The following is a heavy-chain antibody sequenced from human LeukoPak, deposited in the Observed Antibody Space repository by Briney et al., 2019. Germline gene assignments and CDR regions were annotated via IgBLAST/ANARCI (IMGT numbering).Heavy chain of an antibody. CDR3: SRGRDQSKTGDS. J-gene: IGHJ4*02. Sequence: SETLSLTCTLYGGSFSWYHWSWIRQPPGKGLEWIGEIHPSGSTNFNPSLKSRVSISVDTSKNQLSLILTSVTAADTGVYYCSRGRDQSKTGDSWGQGTVVTVSS. CDR1: GGSFSWYH. V-gene: IGHV4-34*01. CDR2: IHPSGST. D-gene: IGHD2-2*01.